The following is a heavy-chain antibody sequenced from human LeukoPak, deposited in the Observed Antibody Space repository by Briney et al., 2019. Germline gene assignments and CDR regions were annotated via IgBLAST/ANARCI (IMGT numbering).Heavy chain of an antibody. CDR3: AREYESSSWYRIYYYYYMDV. Sequence: GASVKVSCKASGYTFTSYGISWVRQAPGQGLEWMGWIISYNANTNYAQKLQGRVTMTTDTSTSTAYMELRSLRSDDTAVYYCAREYESSSWYRIYYYYYMDVWGKGTTVTISS. J-gene: IGHJ6*03. CDR2: IISYNANT. V-gene: IGHV1-18*01. CDR1: GYTFTSYG. D-gene: IGHD6-13*01.